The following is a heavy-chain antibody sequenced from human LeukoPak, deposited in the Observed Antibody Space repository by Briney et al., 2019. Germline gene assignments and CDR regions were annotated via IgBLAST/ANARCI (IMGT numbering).Heavy chain of an antibody. CDR2: IYYSGST. V-gene: IGHV4-59*01. Sequence: SETLSLTCTVSDGSISSYYWSWIRQPPGKGLEWIGYIYYSGSTNYNPSLKSRVTISVDTSKNQFSLKLSSVTAADTAVYYCARYTVLVSGTFDYWGQGTLVTVSS. J-gene: IGHJ4*02. CDR3: ARYTVLVSGTFDY. CDR1: DGSISSYY. D-gene: IGHD5-18*01.